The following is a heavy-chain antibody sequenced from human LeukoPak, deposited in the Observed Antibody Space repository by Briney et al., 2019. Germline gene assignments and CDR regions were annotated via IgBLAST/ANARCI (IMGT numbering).Heavy chain of an antibody. D-gene: IGHD3-9*01. CDR2: INPSGGST. V-gene: IGHV1-46*01. Sequence: RASVKVSCKASGYTFTSYYMYWVRQAPGQGLEWMGIINPSGGSTSYAQKFQGRVTMTRDTSTSTVYMELSSLRSEDTAVYYCARMRGVLRYFDWLLNEFDYWGQGTLVTVSS. CDR1: GYTFTSYY. CDR3: ARMRGVLRYFDWLLNEFDY. J-gene: IGHJ4*02.